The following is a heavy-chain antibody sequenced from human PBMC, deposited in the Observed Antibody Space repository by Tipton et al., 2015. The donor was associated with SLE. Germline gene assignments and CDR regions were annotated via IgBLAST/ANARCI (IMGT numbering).Heavy chain of an antibody. Sequence: TLSLTCAVYGGSFSGYYWNWIRQPPGKGLEWIGEINHSGSTNYNPSLKSRVTISVDTSNNQFSLKLSSVTAADTAVYYCARFSVCSGGSCYSGLVRDAFDIWGQGTMVTVSS. D-gene: IGHD2-15*01. V-gene: IGHV4-34*01. CDR1: GGSFSGYY. J-gene: IGHJ3*02. CDR2: INHSGST. CDR3: ARFSVCSGGSCYSGLVRDAFDI.